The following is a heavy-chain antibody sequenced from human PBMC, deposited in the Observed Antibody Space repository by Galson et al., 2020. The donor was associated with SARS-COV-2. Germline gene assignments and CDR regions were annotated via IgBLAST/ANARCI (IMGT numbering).Heavy chain of an antibody. CDR2: ISAYNGNT. CDR3: ARAVREIAAADDWYFDL. J-gene: IGHJ2*01. Sequence: ASLQVSCTASGYTFTSYGLSWVRQAAGQGPEWMGWISAYNGNTNYAPNLPGTVTMTTDTSTSTAYMELRSLRSDDTAVYYGARAVREIAAADDWYFDLWGRGTLVTVSS. V-gene: IGHV1-18*01. CDR1: GYTFTSYG. D-gene: IGHD6-13*01.